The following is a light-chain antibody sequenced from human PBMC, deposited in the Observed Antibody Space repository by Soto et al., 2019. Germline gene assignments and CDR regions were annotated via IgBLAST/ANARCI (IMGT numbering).Light chain of an antibody. V-gene: IGKV3-20*01. Sequence: LTQSPSSLSLSAGESVTLTCRASQGVSNSLAWYQQRPGQAPKFLVFDASNIASGVPVRFSGSGSGTDFTLTIRRLXXXDFAVYYCQQYGSSPPGLTFGGGTKVDIK. CDR2: DAS. J-gene: IGKJ4*01. CDR1: QGVSNS. CDR3: QQYGSSPPGLT.